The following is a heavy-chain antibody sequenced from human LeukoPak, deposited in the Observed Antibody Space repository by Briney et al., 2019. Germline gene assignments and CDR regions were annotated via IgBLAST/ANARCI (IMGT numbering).Heavy chain of an antibody. D-gene: IGHD4-11*01. Sequence: PGGSLRLSCEGSGFNFNDAWMSWIRQAPGKGLEWAGRVRTTAEGETTDYAAPVRGRFIISRDDSKSMVYLQMNRLETEDTAIYYCTAGLGKTDDDSWGQGTLVTVSS. J-gene: IGHJ4*02. CDR2: VRTTAEGETT. V-gene: IGHV3-15*01. CDR3: TAGLGKTDDDS. CDR1: GFNFNDAW.